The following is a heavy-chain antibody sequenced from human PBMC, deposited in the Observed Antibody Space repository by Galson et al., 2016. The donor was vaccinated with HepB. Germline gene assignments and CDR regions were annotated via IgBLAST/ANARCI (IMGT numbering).Heavy chain of an antibody. CDR3: ARDRHIGLDV. Sequence: YNMHWVRQAPGKGLEWVAIIWPDGSNKYYVDSVKGRFSISRDNSKNTLSLQMNSLRVEDTALYYCARDRHIGLDVWGKGTTVTVSS. V-gene: IGHV3-33*01. CDR2: IWPDGSNK. D-gene: IGHD2-21*01. CDR1: YN. J-gene: IGHJ6*04.